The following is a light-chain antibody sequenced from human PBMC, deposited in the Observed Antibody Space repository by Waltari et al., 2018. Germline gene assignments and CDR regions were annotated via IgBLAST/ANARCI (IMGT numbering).Light chain of an antibody. CDR1: QGVSRA. CDR3: QHYVRLPAT. V-gene: IGKV3-20*01. CDR2: GAS. J-gene: IGKJ1*01. Sequence: EIVLTQSPASLSSSPGERVTLSCRASQGVSRALAWYQQKPGQAPRLLIFGASNRATGIPDRFSGSGSETDFSLTISRLEPEDFAVYYCQHYVRLPATFGRGTKVEIK.